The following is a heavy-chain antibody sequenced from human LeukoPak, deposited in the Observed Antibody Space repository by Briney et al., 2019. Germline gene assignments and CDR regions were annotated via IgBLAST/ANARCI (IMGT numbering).Heavy chain of an antibody. CDR1: GFTFSSHA. Sequence: GGSLRLSCVGSGFTFSSHAMSWVRQAPEKGLEWVSGIYESGQTTHYADSVKGRFSISRDDSKNTLYLQMDSLRGEDTAIYYCAKDYRIGYSDHFDYWGQGALVTVSS. V-gene: IGHV3-23*01. D-gene: IGHD2-21*01. J-gene: IGHJ4*02. CDR2: IYESGQTT. CDR3: AKDYRIGYSDHFDY.